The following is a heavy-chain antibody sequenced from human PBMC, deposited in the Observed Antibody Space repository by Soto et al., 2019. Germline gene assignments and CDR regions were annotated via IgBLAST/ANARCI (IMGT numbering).Heavy chain of an antibody. V-gene: IGHV5-51*01. J-gene: IGHJ3*02. CDR2: IYPGDSDI. CDR1: GYSFTSYW. Sequence: GESLKISCKGSGYSFTSYWIGWVRQMPGKGLEWMGIIYPGDSDIGYSPSLQGQVTISADKSISSAYLQWSSLKASDTAMYYCARHTFSYGPYDAFDIWGQGTMVTVS. D-gene: IGHD5-18*01. CDR3: ARHTFSYGPYDAFDI.